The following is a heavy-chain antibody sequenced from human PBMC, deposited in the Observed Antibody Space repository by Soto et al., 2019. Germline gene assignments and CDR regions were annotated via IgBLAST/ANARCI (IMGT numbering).Heavy chain of an antibody. J-gene: IGHJ4*02. D-gene: IGHD2-15*01. V-gene: IGHV3-23*01. CDR1: GFTFSSYA. CDR3: AKDLEVVVAAILDY. CDR2: ISGSGGST. Sequence: GGSLRLSCAASGFTFSSYAMSWVRQAPGKGLEWVSAISGSGGSTYYADSVKGRFTISRDNSKNTLYLQMNSLRAEDTAVYYCAKDLEVVVAAILDYWGQGTLVTVSS.